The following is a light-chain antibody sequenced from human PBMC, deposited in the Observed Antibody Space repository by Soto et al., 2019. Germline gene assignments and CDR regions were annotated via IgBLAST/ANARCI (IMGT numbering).Light chain of an antibody. V-gene: IGLV2-11*01. J-gene: IGLJ1*01. CDR1: SSDVGGYNY. Sequence: QSALTQPRSVSGSPGQSVTISCTGTSSDVGGYNYVSWYQQHPGKAPKLMIYDVSKRPSGVPDLFSGSKSGNTASLTISGLQAEDEADYYCGSYAGSYTYVFGTGTKLTVL. CDR2: DVS. CDR3: GSYAGSYTYV.